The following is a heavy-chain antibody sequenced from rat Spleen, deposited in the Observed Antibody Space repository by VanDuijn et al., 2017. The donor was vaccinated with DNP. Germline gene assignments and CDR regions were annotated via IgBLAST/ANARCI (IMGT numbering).Heavy chain of an antibody. D-gene: IGHD1-4*01. CDR1: GFTFSDYY. V-gene: IGHV5-25*01. CDR3: VSGGPGINQGNWFAY. Sequence: EVQLVESGGGLVQPGRSLKLSCAASGFTFSDYYMAWVRQAPTKGLEWVASISTGGGSTYYRDSAKGRFTISRDNAKNTLYLQMDSLRSEDTAMYYCVSGGPGINQGNWFAYWGQGTLVTVSS. J-gene: IGHJ3*01. CDR2: ISTGGGST.